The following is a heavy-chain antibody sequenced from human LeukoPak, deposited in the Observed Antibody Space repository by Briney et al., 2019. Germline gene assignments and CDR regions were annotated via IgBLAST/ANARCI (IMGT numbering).Heavy chain of an antibody. V-gene: IGHV3-7*01. CDR3: ARLYSYAMDV. CDR1: GFTFSRYW. J-gene: IGHJ6*02. CDR2: IKEDGSDK. Sequence: GGSLRLSCAASGFTFSRYWMTWVRQAPGKGLEWVAKIKEDGSDKYYVDSLKGRFTISKDNAKNSLYMQMNSLRAKDTAVYYCARLYSYAMDVWGQGTTVTVSS.